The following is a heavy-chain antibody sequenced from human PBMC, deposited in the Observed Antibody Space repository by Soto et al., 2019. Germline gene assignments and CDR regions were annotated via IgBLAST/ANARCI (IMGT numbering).Heavy chain of an antibody. CDR3: AASCVGCGGFNYYGMDV. V-gene: IGHV4-31*03. Sequence: QAQLQESGPGLVKPSQTLSLTCTVSGGSISSGGYYWSWIRQHPGKGLEWIGYIYYSGSTYYNPSLKSRVTISVDTYKNQFPLKLSSVTAADTAVYYCAASCVGCGGFNYYGMDVWGQGTTVTVSS. D-gene: IGHD2-21*01. CDR2: IYYSGST. J-gene: IGHJ6*02. CDR1: GGSISSGGYY.